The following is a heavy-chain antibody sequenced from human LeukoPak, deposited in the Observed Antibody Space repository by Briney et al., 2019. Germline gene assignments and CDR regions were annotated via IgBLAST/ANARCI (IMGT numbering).Heavy chain of an antibody. CDR2: IYYSGST. CDR1: GGSISSSSYY. D-gene: IGHD6-13*01. J-gene: IGHJ4*02. Sequence: SETLSLTCTVSGGSISSSSYYWGWIRQPPGKGLEWIGSIYYSGSTYYNPSLKSRVTISVDTSKNQFSLKLSSVTAADTAVYYCARVGHSSSWSEFDYWGQGTLVTVSS. V-gene: IGHV4-39*07. CDR3: ARVGHSSSWSEFDY.